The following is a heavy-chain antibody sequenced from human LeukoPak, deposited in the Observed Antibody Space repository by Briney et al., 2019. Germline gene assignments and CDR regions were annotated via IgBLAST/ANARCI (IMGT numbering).Heavy chain of an antibody. D-gene: IGHD4-23*01. CDR2: ISTGSSTT. CDR1: EFAFSTYN. V-gene: IGHV3-48*02. J-gene: IGHJ4*02. CDR3: ARVAAGYSVNYFDY. Sequence: GGSLRLSCAASEFAFSTYNMNWVRQAPGKGLEWVSYISTGSSTTYYADSVEGRFTISRDNVENSLYLQMNSLRDEDTAVYYCARVAAGYSVNYFDYWGQGTLVTVSS.